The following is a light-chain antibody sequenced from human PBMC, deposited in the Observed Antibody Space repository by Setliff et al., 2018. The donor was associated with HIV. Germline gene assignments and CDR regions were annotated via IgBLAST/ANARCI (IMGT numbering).Light chain of an antibody. CDR3: CSYAGTYTYI. J-gene: IGLJ1*01. CDR2: DVS. V-gene: IGLV2-11*01. CDR1: SSDVGAYNY. Sequence: QSALTQPRSVSGSPGQSVTLSCTGSSSDVGAYNYVSWYQQYPGKAPKLIIYDVSKRPSGVPDRFSGPKSGDTASLTISGLQSEDEADYYCCSYAGTYTYIFGSGTKVTVL.